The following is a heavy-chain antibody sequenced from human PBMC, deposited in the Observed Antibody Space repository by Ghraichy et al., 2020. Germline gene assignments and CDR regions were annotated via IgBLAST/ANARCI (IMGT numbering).Heavy chain of an antibody. J-gene: IGHJ6*02. CDR1: GFTFSSYS. D-gene: IGHD4-23*01. CDR2: ITSSGRTI. V-gene: IGHV3-48*02. CDR3: ARGSRVVRFFYYDGMDV. Sequence: GGSLRLSCVGSGFTFSSYSMNWVRQSPGKGLEWVSYITSSGRTIFYADSVKGRFTISRDNAQNSLYLQMNSLRDEDTAVYYCARGSRVVRFFYYDGMDVWSHGT.